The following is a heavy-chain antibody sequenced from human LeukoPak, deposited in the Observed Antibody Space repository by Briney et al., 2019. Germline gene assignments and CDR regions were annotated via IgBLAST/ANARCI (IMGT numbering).Heavy chain of an antibody. J-gene: IGHJ4*02. Sequence: GGSLRLSCAASGFNFNSYWMNWVRQDAGRGLVWLSRISSDGSTTQYADSVRGRFTIARDSAKNTLDLQMNSLRADDTAVYYCVGGAPLDYWGRGTLVTVSS. V-gene: IGHV3-74*03. CDR1: GFNFNSYW. CDR3: VGGAPLDY. CDR2: ISSDGSTT.